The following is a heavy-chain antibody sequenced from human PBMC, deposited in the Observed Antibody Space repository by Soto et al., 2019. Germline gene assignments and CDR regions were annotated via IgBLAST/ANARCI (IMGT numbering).Heavy chain of an antibody. D-gene: IGHD5-12*01. J-gene: IGHJ4*02. CDR2: INHSGST. CDR1: GGSFSGYY. CDR3: ARGGGLRSPEYSGYGIDY. V-gene: IGHV4-34*01. Sequence: QVQLQQWGAGLLKPSETLSLTCAVYGGSFSGYYWSWIRQPPGKGLEWIGEINHSGSTNYNPSLKSRVTISVDTSKNQFSLKRSSVTAADTAVYYCARGGGLRSPEYSGYGIDYWGQGTLVTVSS.